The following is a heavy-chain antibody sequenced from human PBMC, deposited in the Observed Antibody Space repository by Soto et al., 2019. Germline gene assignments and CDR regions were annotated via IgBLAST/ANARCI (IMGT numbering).Heavy chain of an antibody. D-gene: IGHD1-26*01. CDR1: GGSFSGYY. V-gene: IGHV4-34*01. CDR2: INHSGST. J-gene: IGHJ4*02. Sequence: PSETLSLTCAVYGGSFSGYYWSWIRQPPGKGLEWIGEINHSGSTNYNPSLKSRVTISVDTSKNQFSLKLNSVTAEDTAVYYCARGKVSSGSTKYPTEAAFDYCGQGPLVTVSS. CDR3: ARGKVSSGSTKYPTEAAFDY.